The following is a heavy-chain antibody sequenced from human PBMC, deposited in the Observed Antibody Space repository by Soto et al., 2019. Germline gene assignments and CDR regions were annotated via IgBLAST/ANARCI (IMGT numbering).Heavy chain of an antibody. D-gene: IGHD2-2*01. CDR1: GYTFTSYG. V-gene: IGHV1-18*01. Sequence: ASVKVSCKASGYTFTSYGISWVRQAPGQGLEWMGWISAYNGNTNYAQKLQGRVTMTTDTSTSTAYMELRSLRSDDTAVYYCAREVVVPAARYYYYGMDVWGQGTTVTVSS. CDR2: ISAYNGNT. J-gene: IGHJ6*02. CDR3: AREVVVPAARYYYYGMDV.